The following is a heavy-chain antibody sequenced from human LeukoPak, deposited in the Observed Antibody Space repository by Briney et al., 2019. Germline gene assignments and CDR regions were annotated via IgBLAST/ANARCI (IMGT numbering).Heavy chain of an antibody. CDR2: ISYDGSNK. Sequence: GGSLRLSCAASGFTFSSYGMHWVRQAPGKGLEWVAVISYDGSNKYYADSVKGRFTISRDNSKNTLYLQMNSLRAEDTAVYYCARDGQVTLDAFDIWGQGTMVTVSS. CDR1: GFTFSSYG. CDR3: ARDGQVTLDAFDI. D-gene: IGHD2/OR15-2a*01. J-gene: IGHJ3*02. V-gene: IGHV3-30*19.